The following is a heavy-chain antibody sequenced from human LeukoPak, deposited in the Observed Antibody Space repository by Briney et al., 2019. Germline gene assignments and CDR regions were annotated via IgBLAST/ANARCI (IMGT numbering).Heavy chain of an antibody. CDR2: ISAYNGNT. CDR1: GYTFTSYG. CDR3: ARDGDSSGYPGRDY. V-gene: IGHV1-18*01. J-gene: IGHJ4*02. Sequence: ASVKASCKASGYTFTSYGISWVRQAPGQGLEWMGWISAYNGNTNYAQKLQGRVTMTTDTSTSTAYMELRSLRSDDTAVYYCARDGDSSGYPGRDYWGQGTLVTVSS. D-gene: IGHD6-19*01.